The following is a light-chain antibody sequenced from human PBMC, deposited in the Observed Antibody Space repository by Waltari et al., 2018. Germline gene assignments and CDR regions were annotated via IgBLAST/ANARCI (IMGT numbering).Light chain of an antibody. V-gene: IGLV2-23*02. Sequence: QSALTQPASVSGSPGQSITISCTGTSSDVGGYNLVSWYQQHPGKAPKFIIYEVTKRPSVVSNRVSGSKSGNTASLTISGLQAEDEADYYCCSFAGSATSVVFGGGTKLTIL. CDR2: EVT. CDR3: CSFAGSATSVV. CDR1: SSDVGGYNL. J-gene: IGLJ2*01.